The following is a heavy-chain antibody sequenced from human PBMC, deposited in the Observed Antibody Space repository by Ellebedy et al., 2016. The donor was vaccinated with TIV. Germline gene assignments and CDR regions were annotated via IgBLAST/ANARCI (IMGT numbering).Heavy chain of an antibody. J-gene: IGHJ6*02. D-gene: IGHD3-10*01. V-gene: IGHV1-46*01. CDR2: INPSGGST. CDR3: ARWFPRNYYYYYGMEV. Sequence: ASVKVSXXASGYTFTSYYMHWVRQAPGQGLEWMGIINPSGGSTSYAQKFQGRVTMTRDTSTSTVYMELSSLRSEDTAVYYCARWFPRNYYYYYGMEVWGQGTTVTVSS. CDR1: GYTFTSYY.